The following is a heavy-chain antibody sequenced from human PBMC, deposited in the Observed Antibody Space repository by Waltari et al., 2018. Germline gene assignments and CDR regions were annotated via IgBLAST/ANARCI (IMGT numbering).Heavy chain of an antibody. CDR2: ISQSGDT. V-gene: IGHV4-34*01. Sequence: QVQVQQGGATLLKPSETLSLPCDVYDESFSNYYCSWIRQPPGKGLEWVGEISQSGDTNYNPSLKSRVTVSLDTSKSHFVLSLNSVTAADTAVYYCARGLGGGNSVYFDLWGQGTLVTVSS. J-gene: IGHJ4*02. CDR1: DESFSNYY. CDR3: ARGLGGGNSVYFDL. D-gene: IGHD2-21*02.